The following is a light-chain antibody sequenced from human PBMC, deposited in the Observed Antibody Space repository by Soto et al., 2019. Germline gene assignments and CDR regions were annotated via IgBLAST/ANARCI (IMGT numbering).Light chain of an antibody. V-gene: IGKV3-20*01. CDR2: GAS. CDR3: QQYGSSPPIT. CDR1: QSVSSSY. J-gene: IGKJ3*01. Sequence: EIVLTQSPGTLSLSPGESTTLSCRASQSVSSSYLAWYQQKPGQAPRLLIYGASSRATGIPDRFSGSGSGTDVTLTISRLEPEDFAVYYCQQYGSSPPITFGPGNKVAI.